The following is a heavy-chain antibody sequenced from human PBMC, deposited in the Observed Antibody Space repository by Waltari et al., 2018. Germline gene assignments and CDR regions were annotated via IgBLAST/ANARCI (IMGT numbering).Heavy chain of an antibody. V-gene: IGHV3-30*02. Sequence: QVQLVESGGGVVQPGGSLRLSCAASGFTFSSYGMHWVRQAPGKGLEWVALIRYDGSNKYYADSVKGRFTISRDNSKNTLYLQMNSLRAEDTAVYYCAKGKGYYFDYWGQGTLVTVSS. J-gene: IGHJ4*02. CDR1: GFTFSSYG. CDR3: AKGKGYYFDY. CDR2: IRYDGSNK.